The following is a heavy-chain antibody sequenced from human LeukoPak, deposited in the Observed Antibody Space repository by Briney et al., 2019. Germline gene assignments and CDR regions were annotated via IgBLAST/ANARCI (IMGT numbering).Heavy chain of an antibody. J-gene: IGHJ4*02. D-gene: IGHD2-21*02. Sequence: GGSLRLSCAASGFAFSSYAMRWVRQAPGKGLDWVSTISGSGATTSYADSVKGRFTISRDISENTIYLQMNSLRVEDTAVYYCAKGGSDCTCPGYWGQGTLVTVSS. CDR3: AKGGSDCTCPGY. CDR1: GFAFSSYA. CDR2: ISGSGATT. V-gene: IGHV3-23*01.